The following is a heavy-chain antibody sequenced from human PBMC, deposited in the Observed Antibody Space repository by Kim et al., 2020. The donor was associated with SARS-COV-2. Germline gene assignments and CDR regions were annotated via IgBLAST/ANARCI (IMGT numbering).Heavy chain of an antibody. D-gene: IGHD3-22*01. CDR3: AKQLVYDSANQAVHYYYYGMDV. CDR2: ISYDGSNK. V-gene: IGHV3-30*18. CDR1: GFTFSSYG. Sequence: GGSLRLSCAASGFTFSSYGMHWVRQAPGKGLEWVAVISYDGSNKYYADSVKGRFTISRDNSKNTLYLQMNSLRAEDTAVYYCAKQLVYDSANQAVHYYYYGMDVWGQGTTVTVSS. J-gene: IGHJ6*02.